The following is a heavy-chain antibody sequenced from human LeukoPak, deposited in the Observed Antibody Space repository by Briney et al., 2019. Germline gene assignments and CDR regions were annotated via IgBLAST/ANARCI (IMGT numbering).Heavy chain of an antibody. J-gene: IGHJ4*02. V-gene: IGHV1-69*04. Sequence: SVKVSCKASGGTFSSYAISWVRQAPGQGLEWMGRIIPILGIANYAQKFQGRVTITADKSTSTAYMELSSLRSDDTAVYYCARDSEYSSSGVWGQGTLVTVSS. CDR2: IIPILGIA. CDR1: GGTFSSYA. CDR3: ARDSEYSSSGV. D-gene: IGHD6-6*01.